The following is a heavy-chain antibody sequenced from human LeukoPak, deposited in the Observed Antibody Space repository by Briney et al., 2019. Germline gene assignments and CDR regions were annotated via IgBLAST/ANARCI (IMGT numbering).Heavy chain of an antibody. V-gene: IGHV3-53*01. Sequence: GGSLRLSCAASGFTVSSNYMSWVRQAPGKGLEWVSVIYSGGSTYYADSVKGRFTISRDNSKNTLYLQTNSLRAEDTAVYYCARDRKDGSGSGWGQGTLVTVSS. CDR2: IYSGGST. CDR1: GFTVSSNY. D-gene: IGHD3-10*01. CDR3: ARDRKDGSGSG. J-gene: IGHJ4*02.